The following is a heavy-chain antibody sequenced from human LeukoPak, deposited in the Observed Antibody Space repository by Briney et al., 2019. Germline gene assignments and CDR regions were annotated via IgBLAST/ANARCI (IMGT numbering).Heavy chain of an antibody. D-gene: IGHD7-27*01. CDR1: GVTFSDSY. V-gene: IGHV3-11*04. J-gene: IGHJ4*02. Sequence: GGSLRLSCAASGVTFSDSYMTWIRQAPGRGLEWVSFISNTGDSIYYADSVKGRFTTSRDNAKSSLSLQMNSLRAEDTAVYYCGRGHWGLDYWGQGALVTVSS. CDR2: ISNTGDSI. CDR3: GRGHWGLDY.